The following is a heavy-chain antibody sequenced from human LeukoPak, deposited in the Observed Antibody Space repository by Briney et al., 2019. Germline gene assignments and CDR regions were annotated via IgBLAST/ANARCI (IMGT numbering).Heavy chain of an antibody. V-gene: IGHV3-48*01. J-gene: IGHJ4*02. CDR3: ARDHNYAFDN. CDR1: GFPFIEYS. Sequence: GRSLRLSCTASGFPFIEYSMNWVRQAPGKGLEWISYIGSDSGNTKYADSVRGRFTISTDKAKNSLYLQMNSLRVEDTAVYYCARDHNYAFDNWGQGTLVSVAS. D-gene: IGHD1-1*01. CDR2: IGSDSGNT.